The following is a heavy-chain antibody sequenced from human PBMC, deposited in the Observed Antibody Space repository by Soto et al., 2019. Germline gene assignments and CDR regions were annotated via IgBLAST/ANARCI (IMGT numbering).Heavy chain of an antibody. CDR3: AKHNSRSNSIDY. CDR1: GFTFSSFW. J-gene: IGHJ4*02. CDR2: MSADGRKT. V-gene: IGHV3-74*01. Sequence: GGSLRLSCAASGFTFSSFWMHWVRQAPGKGLVWVSRMSADGRKTHYADSVKGRFTISRDNARNTLHLQMNSLRVEDSAVYYCAKHNSRSNSIDYWGLGTQVTVSS. D-gene: IGHD1-20*01.